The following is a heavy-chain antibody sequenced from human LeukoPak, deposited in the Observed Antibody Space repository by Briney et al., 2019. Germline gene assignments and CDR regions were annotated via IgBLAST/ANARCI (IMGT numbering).Heavy chain of an antibody. V-gene: IGHV3-21*01. CDR2: ITSSSNYI. J-gene: IGHJ6*04. CDR3: AELGITMIGGV. Sequence: GGSLRLSCAASGFTFSIYSMNWVRQAPGKGLEWVSRITSSSNYIYYADSVKGRFTISRDNAKNSLYLDMNSLRAEDTAVYYCAELGITMIGGVWGKGTTVTISS. CDR1: GFTFSIYS. D-gene: IGHD3-10*02.